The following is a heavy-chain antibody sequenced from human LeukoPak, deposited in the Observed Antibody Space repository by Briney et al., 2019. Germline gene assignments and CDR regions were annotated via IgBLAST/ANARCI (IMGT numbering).Heavy chain of an antibody. V-gene: IGHV4-39*07. CDR1: GGSISSSSYY. D-gene: IGHD3-10*01. CDR2: IYYSGST. J-gene: IGHJ4*02. CDR3: ARVPMVRGVVDY. Sequence: SETLSLTCTVSGGSISSSSYYWGWVGQPPGKGLEWIGSIYYSGSTYYNPSLKSRVTISVDTSKNQFSLKLSSVTAADTAVYYCARVPMVRGVVDYWGQGTLVTVSS.